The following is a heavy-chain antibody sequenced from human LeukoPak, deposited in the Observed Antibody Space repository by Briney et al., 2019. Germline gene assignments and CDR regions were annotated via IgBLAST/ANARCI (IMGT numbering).Heavy chain of an antibody. Sequence: PGGSLRLSCAASGFTFSSYAMSWVRQAPGKGLEWVSVIYSGGSTYYADSVKGRFTISRDNSKNTLYLQMNSLRAEDTAVYYCARSYYDSSDAFDIWGQGTMVTVSS. D-gene: IGHD3-22*01. V-gene: IGHV3-66*01. J-gene: IGHJ3*02. CDR1: GFTFSSYA. CDR3: ARSYYDSSDAFDI. CDR2: IYSGGST.